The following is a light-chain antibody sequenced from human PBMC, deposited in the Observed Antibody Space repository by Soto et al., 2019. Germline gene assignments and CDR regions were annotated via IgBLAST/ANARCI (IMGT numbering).Light chain of an antibody. V-gene: IGLV1-40*01. CDR3: QSYDSSLSAVL. CDR2: GNN. CDR1: RSNIGAGYD. J-gene: IGLJ2*01. Sequence: QSVLTQPPSVSGAPGQRVTISCTGSRSNIGAGYDVHWYQQFPGTAPKLLIYGNNNRPSGVPDRFSDSKSGTSASLAITGLQAEDEADYYCQSYDSSLSAVLFGGGTQLTVL.